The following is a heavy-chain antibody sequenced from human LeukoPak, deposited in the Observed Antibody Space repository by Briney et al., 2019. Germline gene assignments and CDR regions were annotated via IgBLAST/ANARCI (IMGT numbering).Heavy chain of an antibody. J-gene: IGHJ5*02. CDR2: IYHSGNS. CDR1: GYSISSGYY. Sequence: SETLSLTCTVSGYSISSGYYWGWIRQPPGKGLEWIGIIYHSGNSYYNPSLKSRVTISVDTSKNQFSLKLNSVTAADTAVYYCARYLTWGQGTLVTVSS. CDR3: ARYLT. V-gene: IGHV4-38-2*02.